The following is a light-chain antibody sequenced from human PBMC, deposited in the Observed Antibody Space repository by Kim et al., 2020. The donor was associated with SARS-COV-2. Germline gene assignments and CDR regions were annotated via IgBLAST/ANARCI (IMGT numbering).Light chain of an antibody. Sequence: DIQLTQSPSTLSASVGDRVTITCRASHSISAWLAWYQQRPGKAPRLLIYDASSMQSGVPLRFSGSGSGTEFTLTISSLQPDDFATYYCQQYNNYPLTFGGGTKVDIK. CDR3: QQYNNYPLT. CDR2: DAS. V-gene: IGKV1-5*01. CDR1: HSISAW. J-gene: IGKJ4*01.